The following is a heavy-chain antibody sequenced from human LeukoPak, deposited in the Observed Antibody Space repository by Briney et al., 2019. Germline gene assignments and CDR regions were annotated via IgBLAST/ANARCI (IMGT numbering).Heavy chain of an antibody. Sequence: PGGTLGLSCAGSGFAFSSYGMSWVRQAPGQGLEWVSAISGGGGSTYYADSVKGRFTISRDNSKNSLYLQMNSLRAEDTAVYYCAELGITMIGGVWGKGTTVTISS. V-gene: IGHV3-23*01. CDR2: ISGGGGST. D-gene: IGHD3-10*02. CDR1: GFAFSSYG. CDR3: AELGITMIGGV. J-gene: IGHJ6*04.